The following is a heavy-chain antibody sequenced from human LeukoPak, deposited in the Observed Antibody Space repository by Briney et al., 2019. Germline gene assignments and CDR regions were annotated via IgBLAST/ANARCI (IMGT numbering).Heavy chain of an antibody. CDR2: IKQDGSEK. CDR3: ARVDWSGYSSGLDY. J-gene: IGHJ4*02. V-gene: IGHV3-7*01. D-gene: IGHD3-3*01. CDR1: GFTFSSYW. Sequence: GGSLRLPCAASGFTFSSYWMSWVRQAPGKGLEWVANIKQDGSEKLYLDSVRGRFTISRDNAKNSLYLQMNSLRAVDTAVYYCARVDWSGYSSGLDYWGQGTLVTVSS.